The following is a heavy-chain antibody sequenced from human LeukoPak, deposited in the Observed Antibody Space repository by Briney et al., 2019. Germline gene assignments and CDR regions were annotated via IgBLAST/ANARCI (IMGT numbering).Heavy chain of an antibody. J-gene: IGHJ4*02. Sequence: GGSLRLSCAASGFTFNIYAMSWVRQAPGKGLEWVSVITGSGGNTFYADSVKGRFTISRDNSKNTLYLQMNSLRVEDTAVYYCAKGAYCSGGNCYLGDLDSWGQGTLVSVSS. CDR1: GFTFNIYA. V-gene: IGHV3-23*01. D-gene: IGHD2-15*01. CDR3: AKGAYCSGGNCYLGDLDS. CDR2: ITGSGGNT.